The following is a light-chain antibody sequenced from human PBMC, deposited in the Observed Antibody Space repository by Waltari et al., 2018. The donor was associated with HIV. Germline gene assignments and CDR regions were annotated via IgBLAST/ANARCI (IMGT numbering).Light chain of an antibody. V-gene: IGKV3-20*01. J-gene: IGKJ1*01. CDR1: ESVTSSY. Sequence: EIVLTQSPGTLSLSPGERATLFCRASESVTSSYLAWYQQKPGQAPRLLIYGASSRATGIPDRFSGSGSGTDFTLTISRLEPEDFAVYYCQQSGTSRRTFGQGTKVEI. CDR2: GAS. CDR3: QQSGTSRRT.